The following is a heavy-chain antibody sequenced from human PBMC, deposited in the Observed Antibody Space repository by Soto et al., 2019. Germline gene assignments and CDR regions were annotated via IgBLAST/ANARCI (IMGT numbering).Heavy chain of an antibody. Sequence: PSETLSLTCTVSGGSVSSGSYYWSWIRQPPGKGLEWIGYIYYSGSTNYNPSLKSRVTISVDTSKNQFSLKLSSVTAADTAVYYCARDRLAARPGYYYGMDVWGKGTKVTVS. D-gene: IGHD6-6*01. CDR1: GGSVSSGSYY. CDR3: ARDRLAARPGYYYGMDV. V-gene: IGHV4-61*01. CDR2: IYYSGST. J-gene: IGHJ6*04.